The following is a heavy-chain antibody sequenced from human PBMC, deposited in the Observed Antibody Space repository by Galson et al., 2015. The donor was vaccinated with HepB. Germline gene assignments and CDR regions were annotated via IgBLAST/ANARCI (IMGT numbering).Heavy chain of an antibody. D-gene: IGHD2-15*01. CDR3: ARDTDCSGGSCYSGGFDY. J-gene: IGHJ4*02. CDR2: TYYRSKWYN. CDR1: GDSVSSNSAA. V-gene: IGHV6-1*01. Sequence: CAISGDSVSSNSAAWNWIRQSPSRGLEWLGRTYYRSKWYNDYAVSVKSRITINPDTSKNQFSLQLNSVTPEDTAVYYCARDTDCSGGSCYSGGFDYWGQGTLVTVSS.